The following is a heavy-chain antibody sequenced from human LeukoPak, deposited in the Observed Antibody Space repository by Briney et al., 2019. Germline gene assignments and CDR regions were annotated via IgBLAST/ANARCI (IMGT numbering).Heavy chain of an antibody. Sequence: SETLSLTCTVSGVSISSSSYYWGWIRQPPGKGLEWIGSIYYSGSTYYNPSLKSRVTISVDTSKNQFSLKLSSVTAADTAVYYCARRGYYDSSGYYTSPIDYWGQGTLVTVSS. D-gene: IGHD3-22*01. V-gene: IGHV4-39*01. J-gene: IGHJ4*02. CDR1: GVSISSSSYY. CDR3: ARRGYYDSSGYYTSPIDY. CDR2: IYYSGST.